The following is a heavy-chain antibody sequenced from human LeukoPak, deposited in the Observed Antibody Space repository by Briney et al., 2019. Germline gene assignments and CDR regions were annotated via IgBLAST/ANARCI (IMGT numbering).Heavy chain of an antibody. D-gene: IGHD1-26*01. J-gene: IGHJ4*02. CDR3: AREVGAPPYYFDY. Sequence: GGSLRLSCAASGFTVSSNYMSWVRQAPGKGLEWVSVIYSGGSTYYADSVKGRFTISRDNSKNTLYLQMNSLRAEDTAVYYCAREVGAPPYYFDYWGQRTLVTVSS. V-gene: IGHV3-53*01. CDR1: GFTVSSNY. CDR2: IYSGGST.